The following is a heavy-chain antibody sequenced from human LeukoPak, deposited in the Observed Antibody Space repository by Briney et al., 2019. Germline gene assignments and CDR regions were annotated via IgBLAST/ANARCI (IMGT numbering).Heavy chain of an antibody. CDR1: GYTLTELS. CDR3: ATDVSGSYLDNWFDP. V-gene: IGHV1-24*01. Sequence: ASVKVSCKVSGYTLTELSMHWVRQAPGKGLEWMGGFDPEDGETIYAQKFQGRVTMTEDTSTDTAYMGLSSLRSEDTAVYYCATDVSGSYLDNWFDPWGQGTLVTVSS. D-gene: IGHD1-26*01. CDR2: FDPEDGET. J-gene: IGHJ5*02.